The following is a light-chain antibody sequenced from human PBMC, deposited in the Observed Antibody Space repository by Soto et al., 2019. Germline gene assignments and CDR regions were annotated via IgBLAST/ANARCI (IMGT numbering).Light chain of an antibody. Sequence: IQMTQSPASLSASAGDRVAITCRATQSISSYLNWYQQKPGKAPKVLIYAASSLQSGVPARFSGSGSGTDFTLTISSLQPEDFATYYCQQSYSIPWTFGQGTKVDIK. CDR3: QQSYSIPWT. CDR1: QSISSY. V-gene: IGKV1-39*01. J-gene: IGKJ1*01. CDR2: AAS.